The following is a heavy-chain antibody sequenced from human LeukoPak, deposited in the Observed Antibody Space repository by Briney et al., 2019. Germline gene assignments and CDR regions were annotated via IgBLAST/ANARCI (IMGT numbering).Heavy chain of an antibody. J-gene: IGHJ4*02. CDR2: INHSGST. CDR1: GGSFSGYY. D-gene: IGHD6-6*01. Sequence: SGTLSLTCAVYGGSFSGYYWSWIRQPPGKGLEWIGEINHSGSTNYNPSLKSRVTISVDTSRNQFSLKLSSVTAADTAVYYCARGPLVSPWDDWGQGTMVTVSS. V-gene: IGHV4-34*01. CDR3: ARGPLVSPWDD.